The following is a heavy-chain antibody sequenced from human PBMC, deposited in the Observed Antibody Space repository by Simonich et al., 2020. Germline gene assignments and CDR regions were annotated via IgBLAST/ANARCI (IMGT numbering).Heavy chain of an antibody. Sequence: QVQLQESGPGLVTPSETLSLTCTVSGGSISSYYWSWIRQPPGKGLEWIGYIYYSGSTNYTPSLKSRVTISVDTSKNQFSLKLSSVTAADTAVYYCARHDRWLQFYFDYWGQGTLVTVSS. CDR2: IYYSGST. J-gene: IGHJ4*02. CDR3: ARHDRWLQFYFDY. V-gene: IGHV4-59*08. CDR1: GGSISSYY. D-gene: IGHD5-12*01.